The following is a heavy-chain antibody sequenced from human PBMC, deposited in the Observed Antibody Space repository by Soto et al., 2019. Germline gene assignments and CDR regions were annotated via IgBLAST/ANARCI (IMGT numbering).Heavy chain of an antibody. CDR3: ARALWFGDGPWFDP. Sequence: SGPTLVNPTETLTLTCTVSGFSLSNARMGVSWIRQPPGKALEWLAHIFSNDEKSYSTSLKSRLTISKDTSKSQVVLTMTNMDPVDTATYYCARALWFGDGPWFDPWGQGTLVTVSS. CDR1: GFSLSNARMG. J-gene: IGHJ5*02. D-gene: IGHD3-10*01. CDR2: IFSNDEK. V-gene: IGHV2-26*01.